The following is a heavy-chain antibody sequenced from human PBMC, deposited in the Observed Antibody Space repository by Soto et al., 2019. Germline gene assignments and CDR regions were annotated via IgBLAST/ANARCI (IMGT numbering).Heavy chain of an antibody. CDR3: ARAIRGYYYYMDV. V-gene: IGHV1-46*03. J-gene: IGHJ6*03. CDR1: GYTFTSHY. Sequence: QVQLVQSGAEVKKPGASVKVSCKASGYTFTSHYMHWVRQAPGQGLEWMGMINPSGDSTSYAQKFQGRVTMTRDTSTSTVYMELSSLRSEDTAVYYCARAIRGYYYYMDVWGKGTTVTVSS. D-gene: IGHD3-3*02. CDR2: INPSGDST.